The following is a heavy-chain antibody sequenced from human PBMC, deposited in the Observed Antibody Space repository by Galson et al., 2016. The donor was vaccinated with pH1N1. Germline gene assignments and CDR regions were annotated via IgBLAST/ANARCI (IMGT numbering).Heavy chain of an antibody. CDR1: GYTLIDHY. J-gene: IGHJ4*02. CDR2: MNPNTGGT. V-gene: IGHV1-2*02. Sequence: SVKVSCKASGYTLIDHYIHWVRQAPGQGLEWMGWMNPNTGGTNYAQKFQGRVTMTRDTSISTAYMELTRLRSDDTAVYYRAREGVATTVDFWGQGTQVTVSS. CDR3: AREGVATTVDF. D-gene: IGHD5-12*01.